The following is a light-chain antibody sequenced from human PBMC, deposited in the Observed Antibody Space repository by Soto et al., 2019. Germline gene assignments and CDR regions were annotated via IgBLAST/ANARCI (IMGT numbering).Light chain of an antibody. Sequence: DIQMTQSPSSLSASVGDRVTITCRASQSISSYLNWYQQKPGKAPKLLIYAASSLQSGVPSRFSGSGSGTDFTLTISSLQPEDCATDYCQQSYSTLITFGQGTRLEIK. V-gene: IGKV1-39*01. J-gene: IGKJ5*01. CDR3: QQSYSTLIT. CDR1: QSISSY. CDR2: AAS.